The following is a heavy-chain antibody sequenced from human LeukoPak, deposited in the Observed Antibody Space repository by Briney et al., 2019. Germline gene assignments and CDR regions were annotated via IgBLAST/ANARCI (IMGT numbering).Heavy chain of an antibody. CDR2: IYYSGST. D-gene: IGHD3-22*01. Sequence: PSETLSLTCTVSGGSISSSSYYWGWIRQPPGKGLEWIGSIYYSGSTYYNPSLKSRVTISVDTSKNQFSLKLSSVTAADTAVYYCARDPNGDEPYDSSLFRWFDPWGQGTLVTVSS. J-gene: IGHJ5*02. CDR1: GGSISSSSYY. CDR3: ARDPNGDEPYDSSLFRWFDP. V-gene: IGHV4-39*07.